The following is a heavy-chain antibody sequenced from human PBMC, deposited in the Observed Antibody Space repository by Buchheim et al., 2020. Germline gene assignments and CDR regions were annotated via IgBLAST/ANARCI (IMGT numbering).Heavy chain of an antibody. CDR2: IYYSGST. D-gene: IGHD2-2*01. J-gene: IGHJ6*02. Sequence: QLQLQESGPGLVKPSETLSLTCTVSGGSISSSSYYWGWIRQPPGKGLEWIGSIYYSGSTYYNPSLKSRVTISVDTSKNQFSLKLSSVTAADTAVYYCAGHLSYCSSTSCLPYYYYGMDVWGQGTT. CDR3: AGHLSYCSSTSCLPYYYYGMDV. V-gene: IGHV4-39*01. CDR1: GGSISSSSYY.